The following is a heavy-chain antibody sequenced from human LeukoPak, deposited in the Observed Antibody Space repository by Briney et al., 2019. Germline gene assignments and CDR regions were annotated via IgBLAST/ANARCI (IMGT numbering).Heavy chain of an antibody. J-gene: IGHJ4*02. V-gene: IGHV3-43*01. CDR3: AKDLSTSGWILEY. Sequence: GGSLRLSCAASGFTFDDYTMHWVRQAPGKGLEWVSVISWDAGSTVYADSVKGRFTISRDNSKNSLYLQMNSLRTDDTALYYCAKDLSTSGWILEYWGQGTLVTVSS. CDR2: ISWDAGST. D-gene: IGHD2-2*03. CDR1: GFTFDDYT.